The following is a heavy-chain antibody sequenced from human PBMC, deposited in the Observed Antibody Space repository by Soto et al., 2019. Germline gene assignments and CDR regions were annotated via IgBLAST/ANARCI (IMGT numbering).Heavy chain of an antibody. CDR3: AKEGGTGESTLRYRYDW. CDR1: GVTFSSYG. CDR2: ISYDGSVE. D-gene: IGHD5-18*01. J-gene: IGHJ4*02. Sequence: QVQLVESGGGVVQPGRSLRLSCAVSGVTFSSYGMHWVRQAPGKGLEWVAVISYDGSVEYYADSVKGRFTISRDNPKNMVYLQMNSLRIDDTAVYYCAKEGGTGESTLRYRYDWWGQGTLVTVSS. V-gene: IGHV3-30*18.